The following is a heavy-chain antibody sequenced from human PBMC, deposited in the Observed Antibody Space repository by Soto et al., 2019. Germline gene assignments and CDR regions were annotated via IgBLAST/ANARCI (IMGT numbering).Heavy chain of an antibody. V-gene: IGHV1-18*04. J-gene: IGHJ6*02. CDR1: SYTFTSYG. D-gene: IGHD3-3*01. Sequence: ASLRVSCKASSYTFTSYGLRCWRQARGQWLECMGGSSAYNGSTYYAQKLQGRVLMTTDTSTSTAYMALRSLRSADTAVYYCAGEGDFWRGYYGSSYHGMDVWGQGTTVTASS. CDR3: AGEGDFWRGYYGSSYHGMDV. CDR2: SSAYNGST.